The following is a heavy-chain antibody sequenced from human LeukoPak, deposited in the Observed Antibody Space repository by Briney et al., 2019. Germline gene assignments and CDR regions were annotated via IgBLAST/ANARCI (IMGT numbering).Heavy chain of an antibody. V-gene: IGHV4-59*01. J-gene: IGHJ6*02. Sequence: SETLSLTCTVSGGSISSYYWSWIRQPPGKGLEWIGYIYYSGSTNYNPSLKSRVTISVDTSKNQFSLKLSSVTAADTAVYYCARDRYYDFWSGYPDYYYYGMDVWGQRTTVTVSS. CDR2: IYYSGST. D-gene: IGHD3-3*01. CDR1: GGSISSYY. CDR3: ARDRYYDFWSGYPDYYYYGMDV.